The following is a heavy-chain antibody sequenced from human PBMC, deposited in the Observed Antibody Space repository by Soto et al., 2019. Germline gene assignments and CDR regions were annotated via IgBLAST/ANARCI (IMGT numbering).Heavy chain of an antibody. V-gene: IGHV1-3*01. D-gene: IGHD3-3*01. J-gene: IGHJ6*02. CDR3: ARGPPGRFEEVAGYGMDV. CDR1: GYTFTSYA. CDR2: INAGNGNT. Sequence: GASVKVSCKASGYTFTSYAMHWVRQAPGQRLEWMGWINAGNGNTKYSQKFQGRVTITRDTSASTAYMELSSLRSEDTAVYYCARGPPGRFEEVAGYGMDVWGQGTTVTVSS.